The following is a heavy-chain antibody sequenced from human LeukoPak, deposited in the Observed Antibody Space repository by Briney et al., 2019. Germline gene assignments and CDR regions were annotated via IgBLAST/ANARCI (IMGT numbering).Heavy chain of an antibody. CDR2: IRYDGSNK. CDR1: GFTSSNYG. CDR3: ASNVGGTTPLDY. Sequence: GGSLRLSCAASGFTSSNYGMHWVRQAPGKGLEWVAFIRYDGSNKYYADSVKGRFTISRDNSKNTLYLQMNSLRAEDTAVYYCASNVGGTTPLDYWGLGTLITVSS. J-gene: IGHJ4*02. D-gene: IGHD1-7*01. V-gene: IGHV3-30*02.